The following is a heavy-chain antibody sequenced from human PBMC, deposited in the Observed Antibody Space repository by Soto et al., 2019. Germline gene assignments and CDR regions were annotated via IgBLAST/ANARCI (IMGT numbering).Heavy chain of an antibody. Sequence: EVQLLESGGGLEQPGGSLRLSCAASGFIFTSYAMSWVHQAPGKGLEWVSSINVGDAGTNYADSVKGRFTISRDNSKTTWYLQRNVLRADDTAIYYCAKNYQFDCWGQGTLVTVSS. CDR3: AKNYQFDC. J-gene: IGHJ4*02. CDR1: GFIFTSYA. V-gene: IGHV3-23*01. CDR2: INVGDAGT. D-gene: IGHD2-2*01.